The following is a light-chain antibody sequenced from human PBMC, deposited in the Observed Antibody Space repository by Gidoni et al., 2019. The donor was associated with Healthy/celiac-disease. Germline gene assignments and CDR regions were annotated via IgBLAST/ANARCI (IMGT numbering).Light chain of an antibody. CDR1: QSISSY. V-gene: IGKV1-39*01. CDR3: QQSYSTPPEGT. Sequence: DIQMTQSPSSLSASVGDRVTITCRASQSISSYLNWYQQKPGKAPKLLIYAASSLQSGVPSRFSGSGSGTDFTLTISSLQPEDVATYYCQQSYSTPPEGTFGQGTKVEIK. J-gene: IGKJ1*01. CDR2: AAS.